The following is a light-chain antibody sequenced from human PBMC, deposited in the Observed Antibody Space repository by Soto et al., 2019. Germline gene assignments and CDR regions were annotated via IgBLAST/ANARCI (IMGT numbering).Light chain of an antibody. Sequence: DIHLTQSPSFLSASVGDRVTITCRASQGISTYLAWYQQKPGKAPNLLIYTASTLQTGVPSRFSGSAFGTEFTLTISSLQPDDFATYYCQHYNSYSEAFGQGTKVDIK. V-gene: IGKV1-9*01. CDR2: TAS. CDR1: QGISTY. CDR3: QHYNSYSEA. J-gene: IGKJ1*01.